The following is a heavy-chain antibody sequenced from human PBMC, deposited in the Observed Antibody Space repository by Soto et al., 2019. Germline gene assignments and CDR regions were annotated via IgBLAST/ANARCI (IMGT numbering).Heavy chain of an antibody. CDR2: INPNSGGT. D-gene: IGHD2-2*01. V-gene: IGHV1-2*04. CDR3: AREYHGTEYYYYYGMDV. CDR1: GYTFTGYY. Sequence: QVQPVQSGAEVKKPGASAKVSCKASGYTFTGYYMHWVRQAPRQGLEWMGWINPNSGGTHYAQKFQGWVTMTRDTSISTAYMELSRLRSDDTAVYYCAREYHGTEYYYYYGMDVWGQGTTVTVSS. J-gene: IGHJ6*02.